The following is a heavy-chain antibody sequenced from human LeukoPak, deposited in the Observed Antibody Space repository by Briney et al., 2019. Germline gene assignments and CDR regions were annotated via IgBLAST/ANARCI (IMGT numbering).Heavy chain of an antibody. CDR1: GGTFSSYA. CDR2: IIPTFATA. J-gene: IGHJ5*02. D-gene: IGHD2-15*01. CDR3: ARSPYCRGGSCYQPNWFDP. V-gene: IGHV1-69*06. Sequence: ASVKVSCKASGGTFSSYAISWVRQAPGQGLEWMGRIIPTFATATYAQKFQGRITITADKPTSTAYMELSSLRSEDTAVYYCARSPYCRGGSCYQPNWFDPWGQGTLVTVSS.